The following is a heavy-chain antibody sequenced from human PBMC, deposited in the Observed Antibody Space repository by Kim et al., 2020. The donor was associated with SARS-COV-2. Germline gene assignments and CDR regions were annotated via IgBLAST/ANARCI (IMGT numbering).Heavy chain of an antibody. J-gene: IGHJ4*02. Sequence: NYAQKLQGRVTMTTDTSTSTAYMELRSLRSDDTAVYYCARDPNSSGYYFYWGQGTLVTVSS. CDR3: ARDPNSSGYYFY. V-gene: IGHV1-18*01. D-gene: IGHD3-22*01.